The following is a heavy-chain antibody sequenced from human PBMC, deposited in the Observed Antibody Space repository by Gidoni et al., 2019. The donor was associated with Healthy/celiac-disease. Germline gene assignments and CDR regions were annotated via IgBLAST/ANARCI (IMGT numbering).Heavy chain of an antibody. CDR1: GFTFDAYA. Sequence: EVQLVESGGGVVQPGGSLRLYCAASGFTFDAYAMPWVRQAPGKGLEWVSLISGDGGSTYYADSVKGRFTISRDNSKNSLYLQMNSLRTEDTALYYCAKDTTLDSIWFGESGYGMDVWGQGTTVTVSS. D-gene: IGHD3-10*01. CDR2: ISGDGGST. V-gene: IGHV3-43*02. CDR3: AKDTTLDSIWFGESGYGMDV. J-gene: IGHJ6*02.